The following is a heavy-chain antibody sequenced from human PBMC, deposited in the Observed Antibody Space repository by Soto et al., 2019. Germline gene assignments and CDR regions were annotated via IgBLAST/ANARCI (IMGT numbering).Heavy chain of an antibody. CDR1: GFTFSSYG. J-gene: IGHJ6*02. D-gene: IGHD3-9*01. V-gene: IGHV3-30*03. Sequence: QVQLVESGGGVVQPGRSLRLSCAASGFTFSSYGMHWVRQAPGKGLEWVAVISYDGSNKYYADSVKGRFTISRDNSKNTLYLQMNSLRAEDTAVYYCASGRDWVYYYYGMDVWGQGTTVTVSS. CDR2: ISYDGSNK. CDR3: ASGRDWVYYYYGMDV.